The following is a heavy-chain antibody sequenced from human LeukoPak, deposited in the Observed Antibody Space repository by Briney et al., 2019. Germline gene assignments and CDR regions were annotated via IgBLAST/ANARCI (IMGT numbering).Heavy chain of an antibody. D-gene: IGHD2-2*01. J-gene: IGHJ6*03. CDR3: ARGPLPAADDYYMDV. Sequence: GALVTVSCKASGYTFTSYDINWARQATGQGLEWMGWMNPNSGNTGYAQKFQGRVTITRNTSISTAYMELSSLRSEDTALYYCARGPLPAADDYYMDVWGKGTTVTVSS. CDR2: MNPNSGNT. CDR1: GYTFTSYD. V-gene: IGHV1-8*03.